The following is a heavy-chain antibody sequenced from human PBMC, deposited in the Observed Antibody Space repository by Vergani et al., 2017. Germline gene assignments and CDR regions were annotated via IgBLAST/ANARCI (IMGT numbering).Heavy chain of an antibody. V-gene: IGHV3-23*01. J-gene: IGHJ5*02. CDR1: GFTFSSYA. CDR3: AKERGRSSSSVDWFDP. D-gene: IGHD6-6*01. CDR2: IIGRGTST. Sequence: VQLLESGGGLVQPGGSLRPSCAASGFTFSSYAVSWLPQAPGKGVEWVSTIIGRGTSTYYADSVKGRFTISRDNFKNMLYLQINSLRAEDTAIYYCAKERGRSSSSVDWFDPWGQGTLVT.